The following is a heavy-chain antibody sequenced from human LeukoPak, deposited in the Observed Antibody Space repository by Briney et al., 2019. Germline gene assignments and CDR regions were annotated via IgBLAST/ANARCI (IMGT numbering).Heavy chain of an antibody. V-gene: IGHV4-4*02. J-gene: IGHJ3*02. Sequence: SGTLSLTCAVSGGSISSSNWWSWVRQPPGKGLEWIGEIYHSGSTNYNPSLKSRVTISVDKSKNQFSLNLSSVTAADTAVYYCARSMNVVTKAFDIWGQGTVVTVSS. CDR3: ARSMNVVTKAFDI. CDR2: IYHSGST. D-gene: IGHD2-21*02. CDR1: GGSISSSNW.